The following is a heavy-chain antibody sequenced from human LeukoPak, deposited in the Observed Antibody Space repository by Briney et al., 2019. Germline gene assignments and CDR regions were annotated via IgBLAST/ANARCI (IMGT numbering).Heavy chain of an antibody. J-gene: IGHJ6*03. CDR2: MNPKSGNT. CDR1: GYTFTSYD. Sequence: ASVKVSCKASGYTFTSYDINWVRQVTGQGLEWMGWMNPKSGNTGYAQKFQGRVTITRNTSISTAYMEVSSLRYEDTAVYYCARRAVDNSYYYYMDVWGKGTTVIVSS. CDR3: ARRAVDNSYYYYMDV. V-gene: IGHV1-8*03. D-gene: IGHD6-19*01.